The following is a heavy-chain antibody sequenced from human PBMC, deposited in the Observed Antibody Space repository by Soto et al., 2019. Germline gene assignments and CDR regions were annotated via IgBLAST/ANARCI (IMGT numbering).Heavy chain of an antibody. CDR3: ATRGTYYYHSSGYDAFGI. V-gene: IGHV1-69*01. CDR2: IIAIFGTA. J-gene: IGHJ3*02. Sequence: QVQLVQSGAEVKKPGSSVKVSCKASGGTFSSYAISWVRQAPGQGLEWMGGIIAIFGTANYVQKFQGRVTITADESPSTAYMELNSLRSEDTAVYYCATRGTYYYHSSGYDAFGILGQGTMVTVSS. CDR1: GGTFSSYA. D-gene: IGHD3-22*01.